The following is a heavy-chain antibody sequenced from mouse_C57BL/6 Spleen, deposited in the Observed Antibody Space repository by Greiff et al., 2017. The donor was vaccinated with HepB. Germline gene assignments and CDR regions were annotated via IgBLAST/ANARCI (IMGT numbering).Heavy chain of an antibody. CDR2: IDPANGNT. J-gene: IGHJ2*01. V-gene: IGHV14-3*01. Sequence: VQLQQSVAELVRPGASVKLSCTASGFKIKNTYMHWVKQRPEQGLEWIGRIDPANGNTKYAPKFQGKATITADPSSNTAYLQLSSLTSEDTAIYYCARDDYDYFDYWGQGTTLTVSS. CDR3: ARDDYDYFDY. D-gene: IGHD2-4*01. CDR1: GFKIKNTY.